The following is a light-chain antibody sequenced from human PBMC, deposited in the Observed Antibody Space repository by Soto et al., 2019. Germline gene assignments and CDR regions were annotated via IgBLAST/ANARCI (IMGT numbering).Light chain of an antibody. CDR2: DAS. Sequence: DIQLTQSPSSLSASVGDRVTITCQASQDISNHLNWYQQKPGKAPNLLIYDASDLEKGVPSRFSGGGSGTFFSFTINNLQPEDIETYSCQKHDGVPLFGPGTKVEIQ. V-gene: IGKV1-33*01. CDR1: QDISNH. J-gene: IGKJ3*01. CDR3: QKHDGVPL.